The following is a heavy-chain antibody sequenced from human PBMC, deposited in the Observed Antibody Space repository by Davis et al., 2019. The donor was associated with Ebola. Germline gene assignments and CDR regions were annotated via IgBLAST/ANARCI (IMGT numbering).Heavy chain of an antibody. CDR3: ARDMVLTFQGVTDDYYYYGMDV. D-gene: IGHD3-16*01. CDR2: ISGSGGST. Sequence: GESLKISCAASGFSFNTYAMNWVCQAPGKGLEWVSAISGSGGSTYYADSVKGRFTISRDNSKNTLYLQMNSLRAEDTAVYYCARDMVLTFQGVTDDYYYYGMDVWGQGTTVTVSS. V-gene: IGHV3-23*01. J-gene: IGHJ6*02. CDR1: GFSFNTYA.